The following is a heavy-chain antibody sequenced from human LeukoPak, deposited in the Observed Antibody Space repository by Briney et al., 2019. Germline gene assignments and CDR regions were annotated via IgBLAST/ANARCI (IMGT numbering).Heavy chain of an antibody. Sequence: GGSLRLSCAASGFTFSSYAMSWVRQAPGKGLEWVSGISGSDGSTYYAGSVKGRFTISRDNSKNTLYLQMNSLRGEDTAVYYCARERNLEIAEAGTIFDYWGQGTLVTVSS. CDR3: ARERNLEIAEAGTIFDY. CDR1: GFTFSSYA. CDR2: ISGSDGST. D-gene: IGHD6-19*01. J-gene: IGHJ4*02. V-gene: IGHV3-23*01.